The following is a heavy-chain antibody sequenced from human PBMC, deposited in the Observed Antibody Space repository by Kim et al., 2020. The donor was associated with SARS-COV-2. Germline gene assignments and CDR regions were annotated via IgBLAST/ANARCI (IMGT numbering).Heavy chain of an antibody. CDR1: GFTFSSYA. CDR3: TKEHYYDSSGYYSPDPNWFDP. J-gene: IGHJ5*02. D-gene: IGHD3-22*01. V-gene: IGHV3-23*01. Sequence: GGSLRLSCAASGFTFSSYAMSWVRQAPGKGLEWVSAISGSGGSTYYADSVKGRFTISRDNSKNTLYLQMNSLRAEDTAVYYCTKEHYYDSSGYYSPDPNWFDPWGQGTLVTVSS. CDR2: ISGSGGST.